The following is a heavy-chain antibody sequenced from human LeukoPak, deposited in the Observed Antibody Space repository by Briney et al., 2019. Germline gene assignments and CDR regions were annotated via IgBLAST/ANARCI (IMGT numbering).Heavy chain of an antibody. CDR3: AKDPSYSGYGYFDY. J-gene: IGHJ4*02. V-gene: IGHV3-23*01. Sequence: GGSLRLSCAVSGFTFSNFAMNWVRQAPGKGLEWVSVISGSGGSTYHADSVKGRFTISRDNSKNTLYLQMNSLRAEDTAVYYCAKDPSYSGYGYFDYWGQGTLVTVSS. CDR2: ISGSGGST. D-gene: IGHD5-12*01. CDR1: GFTFSNFA.